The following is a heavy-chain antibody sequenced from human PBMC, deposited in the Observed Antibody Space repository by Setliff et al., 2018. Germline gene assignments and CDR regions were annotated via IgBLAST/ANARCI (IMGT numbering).Heavy chain of an antibody. CDR2: ISSDGSSI. CDR3: ARGSYSSSF. CDR1: GFTFSSFW. V-gene: IGHV3-23*03. J-gene: IGHJ4*02. D-gene: IGHD6-6*01. Sequence: GGSLRLSCAASGFTFSSFWMSWVRQTPGKGLEWVSIISSDGSSIYYADSVKGRFTISRDNSKNTLYLQMNSLRAEDTAVYYCARGSYSSSFGGQGTLVTVSS.